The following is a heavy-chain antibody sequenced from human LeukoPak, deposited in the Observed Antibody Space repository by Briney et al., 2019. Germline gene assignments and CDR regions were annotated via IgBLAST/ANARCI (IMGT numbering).Heavy chain of an antibody. CDR1: GYTFTSYG. J-gene: IGHJ5*02. CDR2: ISAYNGNT. Sequence: ASVKVSCKASGYTFTSYGISWVRQAPGQGLEWMGWISAYNGNTNYAQKLQGRVTMTTDTSTSTAYVELRSLRSDDTAVYYCARTVLLWFGDNWFDPWGQGTLVTVSS. V-gene: IGHV1-18*01. CDR3: ARTVLLWFGDNWFDP. D-gene: IGHD3-10*01.